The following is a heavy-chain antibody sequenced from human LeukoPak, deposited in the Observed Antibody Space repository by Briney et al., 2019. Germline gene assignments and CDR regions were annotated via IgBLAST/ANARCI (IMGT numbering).Heavy chain of an antibody. CDR2: IIPIFGTA. CDR1: GGTFSSYA. D-gene: IGHD6-13*01. V-gene: IGHV1-69*06. CDR3: ARHMEGGSSSWTSWDY. Sequence: SVKVSCKASGGTFSSYAISWVRQAPGQGLEWMGRIIPIFGTANYAQKFQGRVTITADKSTSTAYMELSSLRSEDTAVYYCARHMEGGSSSWTSWDYWGQGTLVTVSS. J-gene: IGHJ4*02.